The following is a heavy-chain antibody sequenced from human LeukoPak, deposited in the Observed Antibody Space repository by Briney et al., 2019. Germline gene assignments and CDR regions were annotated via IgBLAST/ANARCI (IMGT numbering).Heavy chain of an antibody. CDR3: AKEGYSHTSNYFDN. CDR1: GFIFDDSA. CDR2: ISGDGVST. Sequence: GGSLRLSCAASGFIFDDSAMHWGRQAPGRGLEWVSLISGDGVSTSYADSVKGRFTISRDNSKNSLSLQMDSLTTEDTALYYCAKEGYSHTSNYFDNWGQGILVTVSS. J-gene: IGHJ4*02. V-gene: IGHV3-43*02. D-gene: IGHD2-15*01.